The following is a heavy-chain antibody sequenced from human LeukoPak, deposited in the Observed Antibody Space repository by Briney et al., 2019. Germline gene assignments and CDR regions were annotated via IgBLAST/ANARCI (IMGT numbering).Heavy chain of an antibody. D-gene: IGHD3-22*01. V-gene: IGHV3-23*01. CDR3: AKDSGDSSVRAFDI. CDR1: GFTFSSYA. CDR2: ISGSGGST. J-gene: IGHJ3*02. Sequence: GGSLRLFCAASGFTFSSYAMRWVRQAPGKGVEWVSAISGSGGSTYYADSVKGRFTISRDNSKNTLYLQMNSLRAEDTAVYYCAKDSGDSSVRAFDIWGQGTMVTVSS.